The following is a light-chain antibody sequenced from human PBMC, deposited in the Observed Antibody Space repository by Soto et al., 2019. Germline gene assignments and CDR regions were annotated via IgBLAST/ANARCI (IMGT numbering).Light chain of an antibody. CDR3: ETWDSTTRV. CDR2: LEGSGSY. CDR1: SGHSSYI. V-gene: IGLV4-60*02. Sequence: QSVLTQSSSASASLGSSVKLTCTLSSGHSSYIIAWHQQKPGQAPRYLMKLEGSGSYNKGSGVPDRFSGSSSGADRYLTISNLQFEDEDDYYCETWDSTTRVFGGGTKLTVL. J-gene: IGLJ2*01.